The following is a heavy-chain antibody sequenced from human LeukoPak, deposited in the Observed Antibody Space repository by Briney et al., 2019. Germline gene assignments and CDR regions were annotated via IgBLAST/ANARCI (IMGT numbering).Heavy chain of an antibody. CDR3: ARHVTISGPYDASDI. V-gene: IGHV4-59*08. CDR2: IFHSGST. Sequence: SETLSLTCTVSGDSISSYYWSWIRQPPGKGLEWIGYIFHSGSTNYNPSLKSRVTISVDTSKNQFSLKLRSVTAADTAVYYCARHVTISGPYDASDIWGQGTMVTVSP. J-gene: IGHJ3*02. D-gene: IGHD5-24*01. CDR1: GDSISSYY.